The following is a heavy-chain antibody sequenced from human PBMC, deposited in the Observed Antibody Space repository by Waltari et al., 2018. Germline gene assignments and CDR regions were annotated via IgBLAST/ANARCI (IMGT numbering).Heavy chain of an antibody. J-gene: IGHJ4*02. V-gene: IGHV4-38-2*01. D-gene: IGHD2-21*02. CDR2: IYHSGTT. CDR1: GSSFSSGYY. CDR3: ARWFHGDSPSHFDY. Sequence: QVQLQESGPGLVKPSATLSLTCAVSGSSFSSGYYWGWIRQPPGKRLEFIGSIYHSGTTYYNPSLKSRVTILLDTSKTQFSLMLRSVTAADTAVYFCARWFHGDSPSHFDYWGQGTLVTVSS.